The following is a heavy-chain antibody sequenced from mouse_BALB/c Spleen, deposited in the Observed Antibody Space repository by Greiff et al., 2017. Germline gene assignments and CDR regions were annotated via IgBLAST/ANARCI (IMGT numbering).Heavy chain of an antibody. CDR3: ATYDYAIAY. D-gene: IGHD2-4*01. J-gene: IGHJ3*01. CDR1: GYTFTSYW. Sequence: QVQLKQSGAELARPGASVKLSCKASGYTFTSYWMQWVKQRPGQGLEWIGAIYPGDGDTRYTQKFKGKATLTADKSSSTAYMQLSSLASEDSAVYYCATYDYAIAYWGQGTLVTVSA. CDR2: IYPGDGDT. V-gene: IGHV1-87*01.